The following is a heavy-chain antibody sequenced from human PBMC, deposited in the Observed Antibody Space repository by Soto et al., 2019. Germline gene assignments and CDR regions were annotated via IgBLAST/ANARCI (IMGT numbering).Heavy chain of an antibody. CDR3: ARDLTGSFDY. CDR2: IYYSGST. CDR1: GGSISSYY. V-gene: IGHV4-59*01. Sequence: TLSLTCTVSGGSISSYYWSWIRQPPGKGLEWIGYIYYSGSTNYNPSLKSRVTISVDTSKNQFSLKLSSVTAADTAVYYCARDLTGSFDYWGQGTLVTVSS. J-gene: IGHJ4*02. D-gene: IGHD2-15*01.